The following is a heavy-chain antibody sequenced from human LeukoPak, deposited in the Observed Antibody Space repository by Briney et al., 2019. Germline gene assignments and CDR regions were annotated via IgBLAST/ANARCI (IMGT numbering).Heavy chain of an antibody. CDR1: GYTFTSYG. J-gene: IGHJ4*02. Sequence: ASVKVSCKTSGYTFTSYGITWVRQAPGQGLEWMGWISAYNGNTNYAQKLQGRVTMTTDTSTSTAYLDLRSLRSDDTAVYYCARAEQYQLLLHWGQGTLVTVSS. V-gene: IGHV1-18*01. CDR2: ISAYNGNT. D-gene: IGHD2-2*01. CDR3: ARAEQYQLLLH.